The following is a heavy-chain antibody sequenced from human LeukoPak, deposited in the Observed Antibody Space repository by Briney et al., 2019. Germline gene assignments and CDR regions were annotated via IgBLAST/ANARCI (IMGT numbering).Heavy chain of an antibody. J-gene: IGHJ4*02. V-gene: IGHV4-34*01. Sequence: PSETLSLTCAVYGGSFSGYYWSWIRQPPGKGLEWIGEINHSGSTNYNPSLKSRVTISVDTSKNQFSLKLSSVTAAGTAVYYCARGPIVGATHQFDYWGQGTLVTVSS. CDR1: GGSFSGYY. CDR3: ARGPIVGATHQFDY. D-gene: IGHD1-26*01. CDR2: INHSGST.